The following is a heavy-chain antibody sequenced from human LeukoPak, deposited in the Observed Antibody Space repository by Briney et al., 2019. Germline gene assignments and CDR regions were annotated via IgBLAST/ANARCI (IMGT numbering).Heavy chain of an antibody. Sequence: GASVKVSCKASGYTFTGYYMHWVRQAPGQGLEWMGWINPNSGGTNYAQKFQGRVTMTRDTPIGTAYMELSRLRSDDTAVYYCARVPVDTAQDWFDPWGQGTLVTVSS. CDR3: ARVPVDTAQDWFDP. V-gene: IGHV1-2*02. D-gene: IGHD5-18*01. J-gene: IGHJ5*02. CDR2: INPNSGGT. CDR1: GYTFTGYY.